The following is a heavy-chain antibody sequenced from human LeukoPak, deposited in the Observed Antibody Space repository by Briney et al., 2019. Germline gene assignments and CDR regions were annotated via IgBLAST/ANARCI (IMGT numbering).Heavy chain of an antibody. CDR3: AKQWGSYVNWFDP. CDR1: GGSISSSGYY. V-gene: IGHV4-39*01. Sequence: SETLSLTCTVSGGSISSSGYYWGWIRQPPGKGLEWIGTIYYSGSTYYNPSLKSRVTISVDTSKNQFSLKLSSVTAADTAVYYCAKQWGSYVNWFDPWGQGTLVTVSS. CDR2: IYYSGST. D-gene: IGHD1-26*01. J-gene: IGHJ5*02.